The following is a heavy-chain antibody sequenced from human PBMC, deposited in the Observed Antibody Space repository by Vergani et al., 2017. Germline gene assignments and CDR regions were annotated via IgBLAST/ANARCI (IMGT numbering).Heavy chain of an antibody. CDR3: ARDGDRSSSWHY. D-gene: IGHD6-13*01. Sequence: EVQLVESGGGLVKPGGSLRLSCAASGFTFSNAWMSWVRQAPGKGLEWVGRIKSKTDGGTTDYAAPVKGRFTISRDDSKNTLYLQMNSLRAEDTAVYYCARDGDRSSSWHYWGQGTLVTVSS. V-gene: IGHV3-15*01. CDR2: IKSKTDGGTT. J-gene: IGHJ4*02. CDR1: GFTFSNAW.